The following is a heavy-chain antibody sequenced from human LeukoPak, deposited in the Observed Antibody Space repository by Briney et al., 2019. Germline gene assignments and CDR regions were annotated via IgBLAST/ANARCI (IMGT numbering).Heavy chain of an antibody. CDR1: GGSFSSYY. CDR2: INHSGST. D-gene: IGHD3-22*01. V-gene: IGHV4-34*01. CDR3: ARGFIPRYDSSGYYRY. J-gene: IGHJ4*02. Sequence: SETLSLTCAVYGGSFSSYYWSWIRQPPGKGLEWIGEINHSGSTNYNPSLKSRVTISVDTSKNQFSLKLSSVTAADTAVYYCARGFIPRYDSSGYYRYWGQGTLVTVSS.